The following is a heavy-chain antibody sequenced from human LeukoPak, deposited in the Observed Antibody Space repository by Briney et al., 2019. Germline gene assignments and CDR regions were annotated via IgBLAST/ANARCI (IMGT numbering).Heavy chain of an antibody. Sequence: GGSLRLSCAASGFTFSSYAMHWVRQAPGKGLEWVSSISGSSAYIYYADSVKGRFTVSRDNAKNSVYLQMNSLGGEGTAVYYCAPMWVCGGTTCQPFDSWGQGTLVTVSS. CDR1: GFTFSSYA. D-gene: IGHD2-2*01. V-gene: IGHV3-21*01. CDR2: ISGSSAYI. J-gene: IGHJ4*02. CDR3: APMWVCGGTTCQPFDS.